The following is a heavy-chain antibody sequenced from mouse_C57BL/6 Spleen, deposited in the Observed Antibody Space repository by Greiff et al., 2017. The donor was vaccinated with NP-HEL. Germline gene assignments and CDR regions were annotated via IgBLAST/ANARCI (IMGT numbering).Heavy chain of an antibody. D-gene: IGHD2-2*01. CDR2: IDPETGGT. V-gene: IGHV1-15*01. CDR3: TRHPGYDAY. Sequence: LVESGAELVRPGASVTLSCKASGYTFTDYEMHWVKQTPVHGLEWIGAIDPETGGTAYNQKFKGKAILTADKSSSTAYMELRSLTSEDSAVYYCTRHPGYDAYWGQGTTLTVSS. CDR1: GYTFTDYE. J-gene: IGHJ2*01.